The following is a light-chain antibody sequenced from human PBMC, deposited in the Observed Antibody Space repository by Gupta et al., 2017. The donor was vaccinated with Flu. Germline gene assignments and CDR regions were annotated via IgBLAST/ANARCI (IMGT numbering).Light chain of an antibody. Sequence: QSALTQPPPASGSPGQSVTISCTGTSSDVGAYNFVSWYQQHPGKAPKLMIYEVNKRPSGVPDRFSGSKSGNTASLTVSGLQAEDEADYYCSSYAGRNVAFGTGTTVTVL. CDR1: SSDVGAYNF. V-gene: IGLV2-8*01. CDR3: SSYAGRNVA. CDR2: EVN. J-gene: IGLJ1*01.